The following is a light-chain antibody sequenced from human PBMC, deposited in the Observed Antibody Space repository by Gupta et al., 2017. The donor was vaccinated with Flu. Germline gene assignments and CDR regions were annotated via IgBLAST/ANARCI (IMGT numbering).Light chain of an antibody. J-gene: IGKJ2*01. V-gene: IGKV3-20*01. CDR1: QTVSGSF. CDR3: QQYGSSPAYS. Sequence: IVLTQSPGSLSLSPGERATLSCRASQTVSGSFLACYQQQPGQAPRLLIYGASTRAAGIRDRFRGSGSGTDFTLTISRREPEDFEVYYCQQYGSSPAYSFGQGTKLE. CDR2: GAS.